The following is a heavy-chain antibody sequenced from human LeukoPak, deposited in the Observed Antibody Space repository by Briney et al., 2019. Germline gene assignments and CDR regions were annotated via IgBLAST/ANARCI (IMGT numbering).Heavy chain of an antibody. J-gene: IGHJ4*02. D-gene: IGHD6-13*01. CDR1: GFTFTTYG. Sequence: GGSLRLSCAASGFTFTTYGMHWVRQAPGKGLEWVAVIWNDGSYKHYADSVKGRFTISRDDSKNTIYLQMNSLRAEDTAVYYCASDLWQQMIQGYDYWGQGTLVTVSS. V-gene: IGHV3-33*01. CDR3: ASDLWQQMIQGYDY. CDR2: IWNDGSYK.